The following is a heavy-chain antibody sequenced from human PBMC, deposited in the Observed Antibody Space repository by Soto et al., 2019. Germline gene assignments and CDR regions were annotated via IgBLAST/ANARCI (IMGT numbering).Heavy chain of an antibody. CDR3: AKDQASGQGSFDS. V-gene: IGHV3-30*18. CDR2: ISYDGSNQ. J-gene: IGHJ4*02. CDR1: GFTFNIYS. Sequence: GGSLRLSCAASGFTFNIYSMHWVRQAPDKGLEWVALISYDGSNQYYADSVKGRFTISRDNSKNMLFLQMNSLRADDTAVYYCAKDQASGQGSFDSWGQGTLVTVSS.